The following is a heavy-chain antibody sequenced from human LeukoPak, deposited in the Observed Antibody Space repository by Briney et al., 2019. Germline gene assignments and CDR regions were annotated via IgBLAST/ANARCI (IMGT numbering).Heavy chain of an antibody. CDR2: IHPSGTT. CDR3: ARGWGSVTVTPPGPP. J-gene: IGHJ5*02. V-gene: IGHV4-34*01. CDR1: GGSFDTYY. D-gene: IGHD6-19*01. Sequence: SETLSLTCAIYGGSFDTYYWHWVRQPPGKGLEWIGEIHPSGTTNYYPSLKSRVTISIDASKNQFSLKLTSVTAADTAVYYCARGWGSVTVTPPGPPWGQGILVTVSS.